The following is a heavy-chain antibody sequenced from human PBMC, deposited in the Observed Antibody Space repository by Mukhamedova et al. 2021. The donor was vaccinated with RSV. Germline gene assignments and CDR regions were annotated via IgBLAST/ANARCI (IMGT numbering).Heavy chain of an antibody. Sequence: GNTGYAQKFQGRVTMTRDTSISTAYMELNSLRSEDTAVYYCAKGAQIGGSYYHNWFDPWGQGTLVTVSS. D-gene: IGHD1-26*01. CDR2: GNT. V-gene: IGHV1-8*01. J-gene: IGHJ5*02. CDR3: AKGAQIGGSYYHNWFDP.